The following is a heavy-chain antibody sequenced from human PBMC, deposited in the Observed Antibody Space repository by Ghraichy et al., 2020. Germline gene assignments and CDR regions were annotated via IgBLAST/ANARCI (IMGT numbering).Heavy chain of an antibody. J-gene: IGHJ4*02. CDR3: TTLSMTVTHGGDY. CDR1: GLIFSDAW. V-gene: IGHV3-15*01. CDR2: IKTRSSGGTT. D-gene: IGHD4-17*01. Sequence: GGSLRLSCAASGLIFSDAWMSWVLQAPGRGLEWVGRIKTRSSGGTTDYAAPVKGRFTISRDDYEKTLYLQMNGLKTDDTGVYYCTTLSMTVTHGGDYWGRGTLVTVSS.